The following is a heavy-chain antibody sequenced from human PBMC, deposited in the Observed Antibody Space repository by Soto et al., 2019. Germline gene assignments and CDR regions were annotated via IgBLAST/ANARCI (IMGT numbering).Heavy chain of an antibody. Sequence: GGSLRLSCAASGFTFDDYTMHWVRQAPGKGLEWVSLISWDGGSTYYADSVKGRFTISRDNSKNSLYLQMNSLRTEDTALYYCAKDIVTMVRGVIRGGSDYYYGMDVWGQGTTVTVSS. CDR1: GFTFDDYT. J-gene: IGHJ6*02. CDR3: AKDIVTMVRGVIRGGSDYYYGMDV. CDR2: ISWDGGST. D-gene: IGHD3-10*01. V-gene: IGHV3-43*01.